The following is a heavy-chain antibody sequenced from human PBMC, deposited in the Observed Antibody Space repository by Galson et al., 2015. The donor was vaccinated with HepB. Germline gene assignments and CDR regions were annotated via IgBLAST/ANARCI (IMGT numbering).Heavy chain of an antibody. Sequence: SLRLSCAASGFTFSGSAIHWVRQASGKGPEWVGRIGSKGNDYATSYVESLKGRFTISRDDSRNMAYLHMKSLKTEDTAMYYCTRMGDFSGYSSKWGQGTLVTVSS. J-gene: IGHJ4*02. CDR3: TRMGDFSGYSSK. CDR1: GFTFSGSA. V-gene: IGHV3-73*01. CDR2: IGSKGNDYAT. D-gene: IGHD5-12*01.